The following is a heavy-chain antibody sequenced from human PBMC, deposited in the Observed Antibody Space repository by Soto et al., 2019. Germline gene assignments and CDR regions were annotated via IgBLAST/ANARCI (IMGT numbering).Heavy chain of an antibody. Sequence: EVQLLESGGGLVQPGGSLRLSCAASGFIFRTHAMSWVRQIPGKGLEWVSVISGSGDTTYYADSVKGRFTISRDNSKNTLSLHMNSLRAEDTALYYCAKDGGTYYDVPFAFDLWGQGTMVTVSS. CDR1: GFIFRTHA. CDR3: AKDGGTYYDVPFAFDL. V-gene: IGHV3-23*01. J-gene: IGHJ3*01. D-gene: IGHD3-10*02. CDR2: ISGSGDTT.